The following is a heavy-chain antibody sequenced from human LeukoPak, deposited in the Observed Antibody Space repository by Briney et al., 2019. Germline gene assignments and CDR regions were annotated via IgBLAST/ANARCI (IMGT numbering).Heavy chain of an antibody. Sequence: ASVKVSCKASGYTFTGYFMHWVRQAPGQGLEWMGWINPNSGGTSYLQNFQGRVTMTRDTSISTAYMDLSRLRSDDTAVYYCARGRPGDYFDYWGQGTLVTVST. CDR3: ARGRPGDYFDY. CDR2: INPNSGGT. D-gene: IGHD6-25*01. CDR1: GYTFTGYF. J-gene: IGHJ4*02. V-gene: IGHV1-2*02.